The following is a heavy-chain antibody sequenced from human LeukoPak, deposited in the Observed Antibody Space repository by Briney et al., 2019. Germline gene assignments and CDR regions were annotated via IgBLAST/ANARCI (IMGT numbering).Heavy chain of an antibody. CDR3: ARGRGWLVAPPLDY. Sequence: GGSLRLSCAASGFTFDDYGLSWVRQAPGKGLVWVSRINSDGSSTSYADSVKGRFTISRDNAKNTLYLQMNSLRAEDTAVYYCARGRGWLVAPPLDYWGQGTLVTVSS. J-gene: IGHJ4*02. V-gene: IGHV3-74*01. CDR2: INSDGSST. D-gene: IGHD6-19*01. CDR1: GFTFDDYG.